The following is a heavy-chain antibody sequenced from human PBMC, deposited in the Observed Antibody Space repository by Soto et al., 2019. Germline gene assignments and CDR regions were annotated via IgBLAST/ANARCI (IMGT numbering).Heavy chain of an antibody. J-gene: IGHJ4*02. D-gene: IGHD6-19*01. CDR3: ARDSSGLEYYFDY. CDR2: ISSSSSYI. V-gene: IGHV3-21*01. CDR1: GFTFSSYS. Sequence: WGSLRLSCAASGFTFSSYSMNWVRQAPGRGLEWVSSISSSSSYIYYADSVKGRFTISRDNAKNSLYLQMNSLRAEDTAVYYCARDSSGLEYYFDYWGQGTLVTVSS.